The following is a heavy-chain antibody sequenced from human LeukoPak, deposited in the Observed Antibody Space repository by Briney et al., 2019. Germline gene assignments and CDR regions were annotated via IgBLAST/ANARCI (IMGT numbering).Heavy chain of an antibody. D-gene: IGHD2-2*01. Sequence: PSETLSLTCAVYGGSFSGYHWNWIRQPPGQGLDLIGEINHSGSTNYNPSLKSRVTISVDTSKNQFSLKVNSVTAADTAVSYCARGYLGAVVVPAARASNYYYMDVWGKGTTVTVSS. CDR2: INHSGST. J-gene: IGHJ6*03. V-gene: IGHV4-34*01. CDR3: ARGYLGAVVVPAARASNYYYMDV. CDR1: GGSFSGYH.